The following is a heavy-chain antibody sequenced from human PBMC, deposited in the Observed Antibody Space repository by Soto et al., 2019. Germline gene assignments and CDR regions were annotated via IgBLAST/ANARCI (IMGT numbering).Heavy chain of an antibody. CDR1: AGSISSNY. J-gene: IGHJ4*02. CDR2: IHHSGST. CDR3: TIGAGWTTDY. V-gene: IGHV4-59*01. D-gene: IGHD6-19*01. Sequence: QVQLQESGPGLVRPSETLSLTCTVSAGSISSNYWNWIRQAPGKGLEWIGLIHHSGSTNYNPSLKSRGTISLDTSKKQLSLKLSSVTAADTAVYYCTIGAGWTTDYWGQGTLVTVSS.